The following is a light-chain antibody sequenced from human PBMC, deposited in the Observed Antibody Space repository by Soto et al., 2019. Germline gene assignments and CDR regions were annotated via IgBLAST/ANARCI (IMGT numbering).Light chain of an antibody. V-gene: IGKV3-20*01. Sequence: EIALTQSPGTLSLSPGERATLSCRASQSVTANYLAWYQQKPGQAPRLLIYAASIGATGIPDRFSGSGCGTDFTLTISRLEPEDFAVYYCLQYGVPLWTFGQGTKVEIK. CDR2: AAS. J-gene: IGKJ1*01. CDR1: QSVTANY. CDR3: LQYGVPLWT.